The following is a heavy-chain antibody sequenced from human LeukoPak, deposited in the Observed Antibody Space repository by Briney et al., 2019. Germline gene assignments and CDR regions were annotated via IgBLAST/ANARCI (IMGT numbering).Heavy chain of an antibody. V-gene: IGHV1-2*06. CDR2: IDPNKGDT. J-gene: IGHJ4*02. D-gene: IGHD2-8*01. Sequence: GASVKVSCKASGYTFTAHYIHWVRQTPGQGLEVMGLIDPNKGDTNYAQKFLGRVTMTGDTSISTGYMELNSLTSDDTALYYCARGAMYAFDYWGQGTLVTVSS. CDR3: ARGAMYAFDY. CDR1: GYTFTAHY.